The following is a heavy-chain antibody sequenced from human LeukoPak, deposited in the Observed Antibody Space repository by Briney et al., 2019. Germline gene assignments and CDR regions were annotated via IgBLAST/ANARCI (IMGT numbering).Heavy chain of an antibody. V-gene: IGHV3-66*01. Sequence: PGGSLRLSCAASGFSVSNNYMSWVRQAPGKGLEWVSVFYSGGTIRYAESARDRFIISRDVSKNILYLQMNSLRAEDTAVYYCVRDPHNSGSGRYFEDWGRGNLVTVSS. CDR2: FYSGGTI. J-gene: IGHJ4*02. CDR1: GFSVSNNY. CDR3: VRDPHNSGSGRYFED. D-gene: IGHD3-10*01.